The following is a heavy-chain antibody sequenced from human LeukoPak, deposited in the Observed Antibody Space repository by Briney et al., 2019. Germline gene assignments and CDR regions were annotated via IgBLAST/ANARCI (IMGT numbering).Heavy chain of an antibody. Sequence: SETLSLTCTVSSGPMHSYYWSWIRQTAGKGLEWIGRSYIGLTTDYNPSLKSRVTLSIDTSKNQLSLKLSAVTAADTAVYYCARLRFYDSTGYSPGHYMDLWGKG. CDR1: SGPMHSYY. CDR2: SYIGLTT. CDR3: ARLRFYDSTGYSPGHYMDL. J-gene: IGHJ6*03. V-gene: IGHV4-4*07. D-gene: IGHD3-22*01.